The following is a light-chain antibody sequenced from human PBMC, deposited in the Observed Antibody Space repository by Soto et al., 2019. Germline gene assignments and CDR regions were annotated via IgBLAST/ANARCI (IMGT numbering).Light chain of an antibody. J-gene: IGKJ4*01. CDR1: QSVSSSY. CDR3: QQYGSSLGVT. V-gene: IGKV3-20*01. CDR2: GAS. Sequence: EIVLTQSPGTLSLSPGEGATLSCSASQSVSSSYLAWYQQKPGQAPRLLIYGASSRATGIPDRFSGSGSGTDFTLTISRLEPEDFAVYYCQQYGSSLGVTFGGGTKVAIK.